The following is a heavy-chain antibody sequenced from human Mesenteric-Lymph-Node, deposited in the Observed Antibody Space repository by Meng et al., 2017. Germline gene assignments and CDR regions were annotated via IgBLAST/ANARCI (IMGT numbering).Heavy chain of an antibody. D-gene: IGHD3-10*01. J-gene: IGHJ4*02. CDR3: AHRRDYYGSGSLSV. CDR1: GGSISSYYW. CDR2: IYWDDDK. Sequence: TLSLTCTVSGGSISSYYWSWIRQPPGKALEWLALIYWDDDKRYSPSLKSRLTITKDTSKNQVVLTMTNMDPVDTATYYCAHRRDYYGSGSLSVWGQGTLVTVSS. V-gene: IGHV2-5*08.